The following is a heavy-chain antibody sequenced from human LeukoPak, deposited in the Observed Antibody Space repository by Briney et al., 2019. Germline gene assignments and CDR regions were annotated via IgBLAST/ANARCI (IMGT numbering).Heavy chain of an antibody. V-gene: IGHV5-51*01. D-gene: IGHD3-16*01. CDR1: GYSFTSYW. CDR2: IYPGDSDT. J-gene: IGHJ6*03. CDR3: ARHLRGITFGGVIRGGGHYYYYMDV. Sequence: GESLKISCKGSGYSFTSYWIGWVRQMPGKGLEWMGIIYPGDSDTRYSPSFQGQVTISADKSISTAYLQWSSLKASDTAMYYCARHLRGITFGGVIRGGGHYYYYMDVWGKGTTVTVSS.